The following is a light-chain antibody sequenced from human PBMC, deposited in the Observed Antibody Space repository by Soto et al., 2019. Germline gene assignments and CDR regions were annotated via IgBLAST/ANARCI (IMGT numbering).Light chain of an antibody. V-gene: IGKV1-5*01. CDR1: QSISGY. CDR3: QQYNTYPWT. J-gene: IGKJ1*01. CDR2: DAS. Sequence: DIQMTQSPSTLSASVGDRVTITCRSSQSISGYLAWYQQKPGKAPKLLIYDASSLESGVPSRFSGSASGTEFTLTISSLQPDDFATYYCQQYNTYPWTFGQGTRWIS.